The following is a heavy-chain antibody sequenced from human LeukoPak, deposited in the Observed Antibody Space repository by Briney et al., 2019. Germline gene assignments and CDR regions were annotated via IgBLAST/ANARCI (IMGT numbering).Heavy chain of an antibody. Sequence: DGAVRVSCAASVFIVSNNGMNWVRRAPGKGLEGVAIIYSGGRTYYADSVKGRITISRDNSKNTLYLEMNSLRAESTAVYYCAREIAAAGSGAFDIWGRGTMVTVSS. CDR1: VFIVSNNG. J-gene: IGHJ3*02. CDR3: AREIAAAGSGAFDI. D-gene: IGHD6-13*01. V-gene: IGHV3-66*01. CDR2: IYSGGRT.